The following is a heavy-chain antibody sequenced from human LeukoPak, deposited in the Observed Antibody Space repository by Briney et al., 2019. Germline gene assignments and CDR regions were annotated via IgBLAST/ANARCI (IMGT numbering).Heavy chain of an antibody. D-gene: IGHD1-26*01. CDR1: GYTFTGYY. Sequence: GASVKVSCKASGYTFTGYYMHWVRQAPGQGLEWMGWINPNSGGTNYAQKFQGRVTMTRDTSISTAYMELSRLRSDDTAVYYCARGDEGATPNFDYWGQGTLVTVSS. J-gene: IGHJ4*02. CDR2: INPNSGGT. CDR3: ARGDEGATPNFDY. V-gene: IGHV1-2*02.